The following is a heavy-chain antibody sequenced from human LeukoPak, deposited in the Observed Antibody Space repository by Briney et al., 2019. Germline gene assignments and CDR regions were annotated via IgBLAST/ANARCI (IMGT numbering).Heavy chain of an antibody. CDR3: ARHQSYGSGTYYAPFDN. D-gene: IGHD3-10*01. V-gene: IGHV4-39*01. CDR2: IYYSGST. CDR1: GGSVSISSYY. Sequence: SSETLSLTCTVSGGSVSISSYYWGWIRQPPMKGLEWIGSIYYSGSTEYNLSLKSRVTISVDTSRNQFSPKLSSVTAADTAVYYCARHQSYGSGTYYAPFDNWGQGILVTVSS. J-gene: IGHJ4*02.